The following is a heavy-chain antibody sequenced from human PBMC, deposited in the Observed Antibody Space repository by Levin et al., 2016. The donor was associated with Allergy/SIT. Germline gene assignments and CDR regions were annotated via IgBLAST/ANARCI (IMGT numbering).Heavy chain of an antibody. CDR3: AEATGYCSSTSCYRKYGMDV. Sequence: ASVKVSCKASGYTFTGYYMHWVRQAPGQGLEWMGWINPNSGGTNYAQKFQGRVTMTRDTSISTAYMELSRLRSDDTAVYYCAEATGYCSSTSCYRKYGMDVWGQGTTVTVSS. CDR1: GYTFTGYY. J-gene: IGHJ6*02. V-gene: IGHV1-2*02. D-gene: IGHD2-2*01. CDR2: INPNSGGT.